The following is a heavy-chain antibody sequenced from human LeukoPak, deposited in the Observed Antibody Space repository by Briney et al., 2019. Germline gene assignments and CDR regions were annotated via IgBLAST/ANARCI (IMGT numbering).Heavy chain of an antibody. V-gene: IGHV4-4*07. J-gene: IGHJ4*02. CDR1: GGSISSYY. CDR2: IYTSGST. D-gene: IGHD2-2*01. CDR3: ARDRGVYCSSTSCRGFDY. Sequence: SETLSLTCTVSGGSISSYYWSWIRQPAGKGLEWIGRIYTSGSTNYNPSLKSRVTMSVDTSKNQSSLKLSSVTAADTAAYYCARDRGVYCSSTSCRGFDYWGQGTLVTVSS.